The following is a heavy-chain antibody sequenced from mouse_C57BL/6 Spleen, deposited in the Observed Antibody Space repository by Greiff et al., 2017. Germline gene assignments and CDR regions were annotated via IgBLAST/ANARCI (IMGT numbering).Heavy chain of an antibody. CDR1: GFNIKNTY. Sequence: VQLQQSVAELVRPGASVKLSCTASGFNIKNTYMHWVKQRPEQGLELIGRIDPANGNTKYAPKFQGKATITADTSSNTAYLQLSSLTSEDTAIYYCARDHYYGSSYGYFDVWGTGTTVTVSS. D-gene: IGHD1-1*01. CDR3: ARDHYYGSSYGYFDV. V-gene: IGHV14-3*01. CDR2: IDPANGNT. J-gene: IGHJ1*03.